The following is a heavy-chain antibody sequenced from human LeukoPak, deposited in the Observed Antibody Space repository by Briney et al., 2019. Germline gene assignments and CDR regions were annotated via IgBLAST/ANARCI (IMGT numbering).Heavy chain of an antibody. Sequence: GGSLRLSCAASGFTFSRYRMNWVRQAPGKGLEWVSSISTSSSYIYYADSVKGRFTIARDNAKNSLYLQMNSLRAEDTAVYYCARDRMATIGLGAFDIWGQGTMVTVSS. CDR2: ISTSSSYI. CDR1: GFTFSRYR. V-gene: IGHV3-21*01. D-gene: IGHD5-24*01. J-gene: IGHJ3*02. CDR3: ARDRMATIGLGAFDI.